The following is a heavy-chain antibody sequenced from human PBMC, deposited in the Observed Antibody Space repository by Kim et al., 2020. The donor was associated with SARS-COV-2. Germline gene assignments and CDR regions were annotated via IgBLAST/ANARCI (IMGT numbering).Heavy chain of an antibody. CDR3: ARETAYVFDI. V-gene: IGHV3-48*02. CDR2: ISSISSTI. J-gene: IGHJ3*02. CDR1: GFTFSGYS. Sequence: GGSLRLSCAASGFTFSGYSMNWFRQAPGKGLEWVSYISSISSTIYYADSVKGRVTISRDNAKNSLYLQMNSLRDEDTAVYYCARETAYVFDIWGQGTMVTVFS. D-gene: IGHD5-18*01.